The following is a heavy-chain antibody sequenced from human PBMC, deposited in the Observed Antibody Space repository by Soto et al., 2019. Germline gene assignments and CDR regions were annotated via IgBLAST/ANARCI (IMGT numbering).Heavy chain of an antibody. V-gene: IGHV4-39*01. Sequence: SETLSLTCTVSGGSISSSSYYWGWMGQPPGKGLEWIGSINYSGRTYYNPSLKSRVTICVDTSKNQSSLKLSSVTAADTAVYYCARHFSSSFLDYWGQGTLVTVSS. CDR3: ARHFSSSFLDY. D-gene: IGHD6-6*01. J-gene: IGHJ4*02. CDR1: GGSISSSSYY. CDR2: INYSGRT.